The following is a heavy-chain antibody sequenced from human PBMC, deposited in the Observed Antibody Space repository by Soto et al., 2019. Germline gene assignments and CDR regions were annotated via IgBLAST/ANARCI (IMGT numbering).Heavy chain of an antibody. V-gene: IGHV5-51*01. Sequence: PGESLKISCKGSGYSFSRYWIGWVRQMPGKGLEWMGIIYPGDSEIRYGPSFQGQVTISADTSISTAYLQWSSLKASDTAIYYCARRRGSGSDYYYNYAMGVWGQGTTVTVSS. CDR2: IYPGDSEI. CDR3: ARRRGSGSDYYYNYAMGV. CDR1: GYSFSRYW. D-gene: IGHD1-26*01. J-gene: IGHJ6*02.